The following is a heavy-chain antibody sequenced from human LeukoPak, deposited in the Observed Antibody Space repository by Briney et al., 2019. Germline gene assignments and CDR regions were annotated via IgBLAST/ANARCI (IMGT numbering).Heavy chain of an antibody. CDR1: GFTLSSYG. CDR3: AKALSIVGANRDY. Sequence: GGSLRLSCAASGFTLSSYGMHWVRQAPGKGLEWVAVISYDGSNKYYADSVKGRFTISRDNSKNTLYLQMNSLRAEDTAVYYCAKALSIVGANRDYWGQGTLVTVSS. D-gene: IGHD1-26*01. CDR2: ISYDGSNK. J-gene: IGHJ4*02. V-gene: IGHV3-30*18.